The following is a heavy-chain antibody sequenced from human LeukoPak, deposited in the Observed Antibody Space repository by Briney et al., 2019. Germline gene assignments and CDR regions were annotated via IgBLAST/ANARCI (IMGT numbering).Heavy chain of an antibody. D-gene: IGHD3-22*01. V-gene: IGHV3-21*01. CDR3: ARTNSGFDDAFDI. J-gene: IGHJ3*02. Sequence: GGSLRLSCAASGFTFSSYSMNWVRQAPGKGLEWVSSISSSSSYIYYADSVKGRFTISRDNAKNSLYLQMNSLRAEDTAVYYCARTNSGFDDAFDIWGQGTTVTVSS. CDR2: ISSSSSYI. CDR1: GFTFSSYS.